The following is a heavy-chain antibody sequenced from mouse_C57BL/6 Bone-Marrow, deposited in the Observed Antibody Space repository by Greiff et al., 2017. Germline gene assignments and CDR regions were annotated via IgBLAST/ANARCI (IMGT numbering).Heavy chain of an antibody. CDR2: IYPGSGST. V-gene: IGHV1-55*01. CDR3: AYSSGAY. D-gene: IGHD2-5*01. CDR1: GYTFTSYW. Sequence: QVQLQQPGAELVKPGASVKMSCKASGYTFTSYWITWVKQRPGQGLEWIGDIYPGSGSTNYNEKFKSKGTLTVDTSSSTAYMQLSILTSEDSAVYYCAYSSGAYWGQGTLVTVSA. J-gene: IGHJ3*01.